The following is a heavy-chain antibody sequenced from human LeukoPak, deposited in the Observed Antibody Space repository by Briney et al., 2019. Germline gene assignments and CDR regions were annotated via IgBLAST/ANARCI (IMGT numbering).Heavy chain of an antibody. CDR3: ARDRGGRSGLDD. J-gene: IGHJ4*02. V-gene: IGHV3-7*04. CDR1: GFTFSHYA. Sequence: GGSLRLSCAVSGFTFSHYAMSWVRQAPGKGLEWVAFIKEDGGEIFYVDSVKGRFTISRDNAENFLYLQMNSLRAEDTAVYYCARDRGGRSGLDDWGQGTLVIVSS. D-gene: IGHD2-15*01. CDR2: IKEDGGEI.